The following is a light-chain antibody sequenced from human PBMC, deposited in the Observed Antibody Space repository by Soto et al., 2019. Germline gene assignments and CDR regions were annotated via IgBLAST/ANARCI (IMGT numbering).Light chain of an antibody. J-gene: IGKJ2*02. V-gene: IGKV3-20*01. CDR2: GAS. Sequence: EIVLTQSPGTLSLSPGERATLSCRASQSVSSSYLAWYQQKPGQAPRLLIYGASSRATSIPDRFSGSGSGTDFTLTISRLAPEDFAVYYCQQYGSSPPTCTFGQGTKLEIK. CDR3: QQYGSSPPTCT. CDR1: QSVSSSY.